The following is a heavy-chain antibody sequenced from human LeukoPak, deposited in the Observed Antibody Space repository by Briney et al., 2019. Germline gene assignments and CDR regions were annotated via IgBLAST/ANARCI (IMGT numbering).Heavy chain of an antibody. CDR2: IYYSGST. D-gene: IGHD3-22*01. CDR1: GGSISSYY. V-gene: IGHV4-59*01. J-gene: IGHJ4*02. CDR3: ATLPHYHDSSGYHD. Sequence: PSETLSLTCTVSGGSISSYYWSWIRQPPGKGLEWIGYIYYSGSTNYNPSLKSRVTISVDTSKNQFSLKLSSVTAADTAVYYCATLPHYHDSSGYHDWGQGTLVTVSS.